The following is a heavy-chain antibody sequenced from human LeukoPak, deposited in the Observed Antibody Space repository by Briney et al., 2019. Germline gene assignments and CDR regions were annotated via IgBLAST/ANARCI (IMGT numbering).Heavy chain of an antibody. V-gene: IGHV4-30-2*01. J-gene: IGHJ3*02. Sequence: SQTLSLTCAVSGGSISSGGYSWSWIRQPPGKGLEWIGYIYHSGSTYYNPSLKSRATISVDRSKNQFSLKLSSVTAADTAVYYCARVSLDTAAFDIWGQGTMVTVSS. D-gene: IGHD5-18*01. CDR2: IYHSGST. CDR3: ARVSLDTAAFDI. CDR1: GGSISSGGYS.